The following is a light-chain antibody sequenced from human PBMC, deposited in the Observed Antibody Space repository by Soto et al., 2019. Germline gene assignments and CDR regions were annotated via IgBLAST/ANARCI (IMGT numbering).Light chain of an antibody. Sequence: DIQLTQSPSSLSASVGDRVTITCRASQSISNYLNWYHQKPGKAPNLLIYGTSSLQNGVPSRFGGSGSGTDFTLTTSSLQREDFATYYCQQSYSSSWTFGQGTKVDIK. V-gene: IGKV1-39*01. J-gene: IGKJ1*01. CDR3: QQSYSSSWT. CDR1: QSISNY. CDR2: GTS.